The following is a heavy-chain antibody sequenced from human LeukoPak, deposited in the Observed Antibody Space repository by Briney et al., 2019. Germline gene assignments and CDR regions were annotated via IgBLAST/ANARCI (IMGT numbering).Heavy chain of an antibody. V-gene: IGHV3-21*01. J-gene: IGHJ6*02. D-gene: IGHD6-13*01. CDR3: ARDGDSSWSYYYGMDV. CDR1: GFTFSSYS. Sequence: PGGSLRLSCAASGFTFSSYSMNWVRQAPGKGLEWVSSISSSSSYIYYADSVKGRLTISRDNAKNSLYLQMNSLRAEDTAVYYCARDGDSSWSYYYGMDVWGQGTTVTVSS. CDR2: ISSSSSYI.